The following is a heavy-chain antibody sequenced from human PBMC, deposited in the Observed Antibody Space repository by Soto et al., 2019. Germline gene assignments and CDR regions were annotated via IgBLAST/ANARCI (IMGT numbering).Heavy chain of an antibody. J-gene: IGHJ4*02. CDR2: TSDYNGNT. Sequence: ASVKVSCKASGYTFTNYGISWVRQAPGQGLEWMGWTSDYNGNTNYAQKFQGRVTLTTDTSTSTAYMELRSLRSDDTAVYYCARGGGIYSISWPLGYWGQGTLVTVSS. CDR3: ARGGGIYSISWPLGY. V-gene: IGHV1-18*04. CDR1: GYTFTNYG. D-gene: IGHD6-13*01.